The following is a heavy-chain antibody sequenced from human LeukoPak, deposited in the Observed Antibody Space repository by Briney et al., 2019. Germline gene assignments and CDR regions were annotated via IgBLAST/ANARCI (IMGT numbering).Heavy chain of an antibody. J-gene: IGHJ4*02. Sequence: GGSLRLSCAASGFTFSSYWMSWVRQAPGEGLEWVANIKQDGTEKYYMDSVKGRFSISRDNAKNSLYLQLNSLRAEDSSVYYCARGSGPPGYWGQGTLVTVSS. V-gene: IGHV3-7*02. CDR1: GFTFSSYW. CDR3: ARGSGPPGY. D-gene: IGHD2-8*02. CDR2: IKQDGTEK.